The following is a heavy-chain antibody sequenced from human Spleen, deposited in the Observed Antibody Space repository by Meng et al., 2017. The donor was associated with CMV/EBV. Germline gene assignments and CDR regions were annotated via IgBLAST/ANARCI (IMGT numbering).Heavy chain of an antibody. D-gene: IGHD3-3*01. CDR2: IYSGGSST. Sequence: ESLKISCAASGFTFSSYAMSWVRQAPGKGLEWVSVIYSGGSSTYYADSVKGRFTISRDNSKNTLYLQMNSLRAEDTAVYYCAKGGDFWSGPGDYWGQGTLVTVSS. CDR1: GFTFSSYA. CDR3: AKGGDFWSGPGDY. V-gene: IGHV3-23*03. J-gene: IGHJ4*02.